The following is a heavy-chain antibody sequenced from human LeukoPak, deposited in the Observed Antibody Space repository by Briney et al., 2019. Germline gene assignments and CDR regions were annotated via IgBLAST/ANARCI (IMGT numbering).Heavy chain of an antibody. V-gene: IGHV4-39*01. D-gene: IGHD6-6*01. CDR2: IYYSGST. CDR1: GGSISSSSYY. CDR3: AAESSSPWKLPPTLDY. Sequence: SETLSLTCTVSGGSISSSSYYWGWIRQPPGKGLEWIGSIYYSGSTYYNPSLKSRVTISVDTSKNQFSLKLSSVTAADTAVYYCAAESSSPWKLPPTLDYWGQGTLVTVSS. J-gene: IGHJ4*02.